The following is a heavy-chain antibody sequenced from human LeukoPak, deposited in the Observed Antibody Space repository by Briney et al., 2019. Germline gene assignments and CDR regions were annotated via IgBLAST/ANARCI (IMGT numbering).Heavy chain of an antibody. D-gene: IGHD6-6*01. Sequence: PSETLSLTCTVSGGSISSSSYYWGWIRQPPGKGLEWIGSIYYSGSTYYNPSLKSRVTISVDTSKNQFSLKLSSVTAADTAVYYCARDKTQQLGPYYYYYMDVWGKVTTVTVSS. CDR1: GGSISSSSYY. CDR3: ARDKTQQLGPYYYYYMDV. CDR2: IYYSGST. V-gene: IGHV4-39*07. J-gene: IGHJ6*03.